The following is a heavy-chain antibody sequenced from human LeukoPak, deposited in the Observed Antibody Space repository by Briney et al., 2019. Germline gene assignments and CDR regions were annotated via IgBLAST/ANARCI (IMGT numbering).Heavy chain of an antibody. Sequence: ASVKVSCKASGYTFTGYYMHWERQAPGQGLEWMGRINPNSGGTNYAQKFQGRVTMTRDTSISTAYMELSRLRSDDTAVYYRARDDYGDYGRWNWFDPWGQGTLVTVSS. J-gene: IGHJ5*02. CDR1: GYTFTGYY. CDR3: ARDDYGDYGRWNWFDP. CDR2: INPNSGGT. D-gene: IGHD4-17*01. V-gene: IGHV1-2*06.